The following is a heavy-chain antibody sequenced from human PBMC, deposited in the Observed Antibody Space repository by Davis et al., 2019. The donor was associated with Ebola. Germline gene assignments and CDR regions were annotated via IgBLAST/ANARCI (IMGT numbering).Heavy chain of an antibody. CDR2: INHSGRT. D-gene: IGHD6-25*01. V-gene: IGHV4-34*01. CDR3: ARGGGYGGYGMDV. CDR1: GVSFSGYY. J-gene: IGHJ6*02. Sequence: MPSETLSLTCAVYGVSFSGYYWNRIRQPPGKGLEWIGEINHSGRTNYNPSLKSRVTMSVDTSKNQFSLRVSSVNAADTAVYYCARGGGYGGYGMDVWGQGTTVTVSS.